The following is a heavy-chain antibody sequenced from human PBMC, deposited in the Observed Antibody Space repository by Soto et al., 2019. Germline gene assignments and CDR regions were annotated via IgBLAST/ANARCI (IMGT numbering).Heavy chain of an antibody. Sequence: GGSLRLSCAASGFTFSSYSMNWVRQAPGKGLEWVSSISSSSSYIYYADSVKGRFTISRDNAKNSLYLQMNSLRAEDTAVYYCARDRITMVRGVIMNYYYGMDVWGQGTTVTVSS. D-gene: IGHD3-10*01. J-gene: IGHJ6*02. CDR1: GFTFSSYS. CDR2: ISSSSSYI. CDR3: ARDRITMVRGVIMNYYYGMDV. V-gene: IGHV3-21*01.